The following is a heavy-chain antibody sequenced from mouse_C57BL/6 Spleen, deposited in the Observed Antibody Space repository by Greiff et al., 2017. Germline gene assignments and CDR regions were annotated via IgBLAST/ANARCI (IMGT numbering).Heavy chain of an antibody. D-gene: IGHD2-4*01. CDR2: INPNNGGT. Sequence: EVKLQQSGPELVKPGASVKISCKASGYTFTDYYMNWVKQSHGKSLEWIGDINPNNGGTSYNQKFKGKATLTVDKSSSTAYMELRSLTSEDSAVYYCARGRYYDYPWYFDVWGTGTTVTVSS. CDR3: ARGRYYDYPWYFDV. J-gene: IGHJ1*03. CDR1: GYTFTDYY. V-gene: IGHV1-26*01.